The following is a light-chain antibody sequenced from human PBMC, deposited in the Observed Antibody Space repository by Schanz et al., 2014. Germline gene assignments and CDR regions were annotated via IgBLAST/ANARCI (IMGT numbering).Light chain of an antibody. CDR2: GAS. CDR1: QSLASSS. V-gene: IGKV3-20*01. CDR3: QQYHTSPYT. Sequence: IVLTQSPVTLSLSPGERVTLSCRASQSLASSSLAWYQQNPGQAPRLLIYGASTRPTGIPDRFSGSGSGTDFTLTISRLEPEDFAGFYCQQYHTSPYTFGQGTKLEIK. J-gene: IGKJ2*01.